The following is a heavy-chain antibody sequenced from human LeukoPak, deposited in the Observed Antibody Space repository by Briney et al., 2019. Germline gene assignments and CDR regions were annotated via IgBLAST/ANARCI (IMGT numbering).Heavy chain of an antibody. J-gene: IGHJ4*02. CDR2: INWNGGST. CDR1: GFTFDEHG. CDR3: AGGENFYGSGSYYRLLDF. D-gene: IGHD3-10*01. V-gene: IGHV3-20*04. Sequence: GGSLRLSCAASGFTFDEHGMSWVRQAPGKGLEWVSGINWNGGSTGYADSVKGRFTISRDNAKNSLYLQMNSLRAEDTALYYCAGGENFYGSGSYYRLLDFWGQGTLVTVSA.